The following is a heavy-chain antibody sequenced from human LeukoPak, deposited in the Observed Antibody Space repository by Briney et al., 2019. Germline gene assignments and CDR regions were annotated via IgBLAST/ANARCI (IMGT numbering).Heavy chain of an antibody. CDR2: IYTSGST. V-gene: IGHV4-61*02. CDR3: ARAREPVTGRFEY. J-gene: IGHJ4*02. CDR1: GGSISSGSYS. D-gene: IGHD1-14*01. Sequence: PSQTLSLTCTVSGGSISSGSYSWNWIRQPAGKGLEWIGRIYTSGSTNYNPSLKSRLTISVDTSKNQFSLKLSSVTAADTAVYYCARAREPVTGRFEYWGQGTLVTVSS.